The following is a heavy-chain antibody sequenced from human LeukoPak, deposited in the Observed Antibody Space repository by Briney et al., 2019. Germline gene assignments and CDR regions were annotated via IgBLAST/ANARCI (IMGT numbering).Heavy chain of an antibody. CDR1: GGSISSSNW. J-gene: IGHJ4*02. V-gene: IGHV4-4*02. CDR3: ARAPSRLYYFDY. Sequence: PSETLSLTCTVSGGSISSSNWWSWVRQPPGKGLEWIGEIYHSGSTNYNPSLKSRVTISVDKSKNQFSLKLSSVTAADTAVYYCARAPSRLYYFDYWGQGTLVTVSS. CDR2: IYHSGST.